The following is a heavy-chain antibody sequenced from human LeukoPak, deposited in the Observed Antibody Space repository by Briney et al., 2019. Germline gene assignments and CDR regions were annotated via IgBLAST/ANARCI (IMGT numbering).Heavy chain of an antibody. J-gene: IGHJ4*02. D-gene: IGHD6-6*01. CDR3: ARGGFYSSSSSLYDY. Sequence: SETLSLTCAVYGGSFSGYYWSWIRQPPGKGLEWIGVINHSGSTNYNPSLKSRVTISVDTSKNQFSLKLSSVTAADTAVYYCARGGFYSSSSSLYDYWGQGTLVTVSS. CDR1: GGSFSGYY. CDR2: INHSGST. V-gene: IGHV4-34*01.